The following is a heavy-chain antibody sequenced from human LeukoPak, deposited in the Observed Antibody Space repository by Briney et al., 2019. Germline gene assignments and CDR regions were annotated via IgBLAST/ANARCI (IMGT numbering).Heavy chain of an antibody. CDR2: ISSGGSTI. Sequence: PGGSLRLSCAASGFTFSDYYMSWIRQAPGKGLEWVSYISSGGSTIYYADSVKGRFTISRDNAKNSLYLQMNSLRAEDTAVYYCARDSGYEPINYYYYYGMDVWGQGTTVTVSS. D-gene: IGHD5-12*01. CDR1: GFTFSDYY. CDR3: ARDSGYEPINYYYYYGMDV. V-gene: IGHV3-11*01. J-gene: IGHJ6*02.